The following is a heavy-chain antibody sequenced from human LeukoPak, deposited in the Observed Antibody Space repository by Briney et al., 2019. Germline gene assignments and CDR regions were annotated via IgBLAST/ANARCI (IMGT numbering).Heavy chain of an antibody. CDR2: IYYSGST. V-gene: IGHV4-30-4*08. CDR1: GGSISSGDYY. Sequence: SETLSLTCTVSGGSISSGDYYWSWIRQPPGKGLEWIGYIYYSGSTYYNPSLKSRVSISVDTSKNQFSLNLSSVTAADTAVYYCVRVVSSGYSRMDVWGKGTTVTVSS. D-gene: IGHD3-22*01. CDR3: VRVVSSGYSRMDV. J-gene: IGHJ6*04.